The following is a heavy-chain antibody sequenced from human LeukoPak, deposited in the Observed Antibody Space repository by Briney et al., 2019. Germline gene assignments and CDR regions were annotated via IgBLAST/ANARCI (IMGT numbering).Heavy chain of an antibody. Sequence: GGSLRLSCAASGFTFSNYWMSWVHQAPGKGLEWVANINQDSSEKYYVDSVKGRFTISRDNAKNSLYLQLNTLRPEDTAVYYCVQGWRDNWGQGTLVTVSS. J-gene: IGHJ4*02. CDR1: GFTFSNYW. CDR2: INQDSSEK. V-gene: IGHV3-7*01. CDR3: VQGWRDN. D-gene: IGHD2-15*01.